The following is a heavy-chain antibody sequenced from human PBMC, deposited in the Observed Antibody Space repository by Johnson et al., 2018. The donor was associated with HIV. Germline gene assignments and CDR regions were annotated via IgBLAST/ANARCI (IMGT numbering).Heavy chain of an antibody. D-gene: IGHD2-21*01. V-gene: IGHV3-30*03. Sequence: QEKLVESGGGVVQPGGSLRLSCAASGFTFSSYGMHWVRQAPGKGLEWVAVISYDGSNKYYADSVKDRFTISRDNSKNTLYLQMNSLRAEDTAVYYCARERRAGVKGAFDIWGQGTMVTVSS. CDR1: GFTFSSYG. CDR2: ISYDGSNK. J-gene: IGHJ3*02. CDR3: ARERRAGVKGAFDI.